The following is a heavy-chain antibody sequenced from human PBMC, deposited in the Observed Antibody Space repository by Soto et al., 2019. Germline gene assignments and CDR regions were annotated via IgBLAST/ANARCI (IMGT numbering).Heavy chain of an antibody. CDR3: ARGRSRYYGSGSYYPDAFDI. J-gene: IGHJ3*02. CDR1: GGSFSGYY. D-gene: IGHD3-10*01. Sequence: QVQLQQWGAGLLKPSETLSLTCAVYGGSFSGYYWSWIRQPPGKGLEWIGEINHSGSTNYNPSLKSRVTISVDTSKNQFSLKLGSVTAADTAVYYCARGRSRYYGSGSYYPDAFDIWGQGTMVTVSS. CDR2: INHSGST. V-gene: IGHV4-34*01.